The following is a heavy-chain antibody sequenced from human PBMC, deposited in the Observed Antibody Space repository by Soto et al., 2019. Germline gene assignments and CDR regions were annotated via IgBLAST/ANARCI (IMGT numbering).Heavy chain of an antibody. CDR1: GFTFSSYA. J-gene: IGHJ4*02. Sequence: VQLVESGGGVVQPGRSLRLSCAASGFTFSSYAMHWVRQAPGKGLEWVAVISYDGSNKYYADSVKGRFTISRDNSKNTLYLQMSSLRAEDTAVYYCGRNAQEMATLYCFDYWGQGTLVTVSS. CDR3: GRNAQEMATLYCFDY. V-gene: IGHV3-30-3*01. CDR2: ISYDGSNK. D-gene: IGHD5-12*01.